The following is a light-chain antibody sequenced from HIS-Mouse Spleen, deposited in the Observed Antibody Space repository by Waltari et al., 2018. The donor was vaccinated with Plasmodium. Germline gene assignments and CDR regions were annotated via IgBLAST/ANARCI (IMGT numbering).Light chain of an antibody. J-gene: IGKJ2*01. V-gene: IGKV1-8*01. CDR1: QGISSY. Sequence: AIRMTQSPSSFSASPGDRVPITCRASQGISSYFAWYQQKPGKAPKLLIYAASTLQSGVPSRFSGSGSGTDFTLTISCLQSEDFATYYCQQYYSYPYTFGQGTKLEIK. CDR2: AAS. CDR3: QQYYSYPYT.